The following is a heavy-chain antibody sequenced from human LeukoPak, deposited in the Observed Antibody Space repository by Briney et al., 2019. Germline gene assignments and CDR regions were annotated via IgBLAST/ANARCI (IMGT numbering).Heavy chain of an antibody. Sequence: PETLSLTCSVYGGSFSCYYWSWIRHPPGKGLEWIGEINHRGSTNYNPSLKSRVTISVDTSKIQFALKLSSVAAADTAVYYCARGPRYDYVWGSYRLFDYWGQGTLVTVSS. CDR1: GGSFSCYY. J-gene: IGHJ4*02. CDR3: ARGPRYDYVWGSYRLFDY. V-gene: IGHV4-34*01. CDR2: INHRGST. D-gene: IGHD3-16*02.